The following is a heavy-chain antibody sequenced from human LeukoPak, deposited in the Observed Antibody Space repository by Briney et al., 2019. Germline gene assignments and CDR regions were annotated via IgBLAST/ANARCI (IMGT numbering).Heavy chain of an antibody. D-gene: IGHD1-26*01. CDR1: GYTLTELS. CDR3: ARVAGGVGAAYFDY. Sequence: GASVKVSCKVSGYTLTELSMHWVRQAPGKGLEWMGGFDPEDGETIYAQKFQGRVTMTEDTSTDTAYMELSSLRSDDTAVYYCARVAGGVGAAYFDYWGQGTLVTVSS. CDR2: FDPEDGET. V-gene: IGHV1-24*01. J-gene: IGHJ4*02.